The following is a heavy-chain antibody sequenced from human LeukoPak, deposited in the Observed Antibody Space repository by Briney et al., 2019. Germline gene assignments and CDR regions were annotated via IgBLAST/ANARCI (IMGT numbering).Heavy chain of an antibody. J-gene: IGHJ6*02. D-gene: IGHD1-1*01. V-gene: IGHV3-48*04. CDR1: GFTFSSYS. CDR3: ARDLLGTYGMDV. Sequence: GGSPRLSCAASGFTFSSYSMNWVRQAPGKGLEWVSYISSSTTTTYHADSVKGRFTISRDNAKNSLYLQMNSLRAEDTAVYYCARDLLGTYGMDVWGQGTTVTVSS. CDR2: ISSSTTTT.